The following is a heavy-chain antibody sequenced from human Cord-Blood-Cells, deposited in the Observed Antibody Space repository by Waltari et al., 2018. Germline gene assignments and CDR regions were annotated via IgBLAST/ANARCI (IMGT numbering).Heavy chain of an antibody. V-gene: IGHV2-70*01. CDR1: GFSLSTSGMC. J-gene: IGHJ4*02. CDR2: IDWDDDK. CDR3: ARIPVGYCSSTSCRDY. D-gene: IGHD2-2*01. Sequence: QVTLRESGPALVKPTQTLTLTCPFSGFSLSTSGMCVSWIRQPPGKALEWLALIDWDDDKYYSTSLKTRLTISKDTSKNQVVLTMTNMDPVDTATYYCARIPVGYCSSTSCRDYWGQGTLVTVSS.